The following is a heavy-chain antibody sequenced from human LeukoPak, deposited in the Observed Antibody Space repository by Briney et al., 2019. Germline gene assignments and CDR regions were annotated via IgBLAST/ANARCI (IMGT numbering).Heavy chain of an antibody. J-gene: IGHJ4*02. V-gene: IGHV3-7*01. D-gene: IGHD3-16*01. CDR1: VFTFSTFW. CDR3: ARDQVGALDF. CDR2: MKYDGTTK. Sequence: PRGSLRLSCAVSVFTFSTFWMAWVRQAPGKGLEWVANMKYDGTTKHYADSVKGRFTISRDNAKNSLYLQMNSLRAEDTAVYYCARDQVGALDFWGLGSLVTVSS.